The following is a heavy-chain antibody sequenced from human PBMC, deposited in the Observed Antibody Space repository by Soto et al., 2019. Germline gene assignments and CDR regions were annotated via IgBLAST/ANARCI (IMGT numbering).Heavy chain of an antibody. D-gene: IGHD3-10*01. CDR3: ATDYYVSGQLFGYFDF. CDR1: GFTFSNTC. J-gene: IGHJ4*02. CDR2: IESKTDGGTT. Sequence: EVQLVESGGGLVEPGGSLRLSCTASGFTFSNTCMNWVRQAPGKGLEWIGRIESKTDGGTTDYAAPVKGRFTISRDDSKNTLYLQMNSLKTEDTAVYYCATDYYVSGQLFGYFDFWGQGTLAIVSS. V-gene: IGHV3-15*04.